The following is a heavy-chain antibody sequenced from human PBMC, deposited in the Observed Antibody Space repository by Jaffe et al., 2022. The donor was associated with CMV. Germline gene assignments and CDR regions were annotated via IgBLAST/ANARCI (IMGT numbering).Heavy chain of an antibody. CDR1: GYTFTSYA. Sequence: QVQLVQSGAEVKKPGASVKVSCKASGYTFTSYAMHWVRQAPGQRLEWMGWINAGNGNTKYSQKFQGRVTITRDTSASTAYMELSSLRSEDTAVYYCARDTAAFHPYYYYMDVWGKGTTVTVSS. V-gene: IGHV1-3*01. J-gene: IGHJ6*03. CDR3: ARDTAAFHPYYYYMDV. CDR2: INAGNGNT. D-gene: IGHD3-3*02.